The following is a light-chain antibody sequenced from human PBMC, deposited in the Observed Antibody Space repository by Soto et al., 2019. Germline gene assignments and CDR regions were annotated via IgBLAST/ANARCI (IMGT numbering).Light chain of an antibody. Sequence: DVVMTQSPLSLPVTLGQPASISCRSSQSLLYSDGDTYLIWFHQRPGQSPRRLIYKVSDRDSGVPDIFSGSGSGTDFTLKISRVEAEDVGVYYCMQGTHWPYTFGQGTNLEIK. CDR3: MQGTHWPYT. J-gene: IGKJ2*01. CDR2: KVS. CDR1: QSLLYSDGDTY. V-gene: IGKV2-30*01.